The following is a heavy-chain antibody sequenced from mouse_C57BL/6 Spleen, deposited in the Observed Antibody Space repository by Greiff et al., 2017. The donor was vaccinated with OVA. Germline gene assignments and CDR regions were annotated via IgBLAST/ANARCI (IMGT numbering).Heavy chain of an antibody. V-gene: IGHV1-15*01. J-gene: IGHJ3*01. CDR1: GYTFTDYE. CDR2: IDPETGGT. Sequence: QVQLQQSGAELVRPGASVTLSCKASGYTFTDYEMHWVKQTPVHGLEWIGAIDPETGGTAYNQKFKGKAILTADKSSSTAYMELRSLTSEDSAVYYCTRWDVGWFAYWGQGTLVTVSA. D-gene: IGHD4-1*01. CDR3: TRWDVGWFAY.